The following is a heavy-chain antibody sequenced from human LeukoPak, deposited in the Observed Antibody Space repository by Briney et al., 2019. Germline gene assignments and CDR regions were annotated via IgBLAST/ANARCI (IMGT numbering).Heavy chain of an antibody. Sequence: GGSLRLSCAASGNYWMHWVRQAPGKGLVWVSRINSDASTTTYANSVKGRFTISRDNAKNTLYLQLNSLRAEDTAVYYCASDYRGNYGNYYYGMDVWGQGTTVTVSS. D-gene: IGHD3-10*01. CDR1: GNYW. V-gene: IGHV3-74*01. J-gene: IGHJ6*02. CDR3: ASDYRGNYGNYYYGMDV. CDR2: INSDASTT.